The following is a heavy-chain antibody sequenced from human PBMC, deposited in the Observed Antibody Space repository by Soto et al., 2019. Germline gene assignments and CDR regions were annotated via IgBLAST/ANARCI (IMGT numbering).Heavy chain of an antibody. D-gene: IGHD1-20*01. CDR2: ISYDGSNK. V-gene: IGHV3-30-3*01. J-gene: IGHJ5*02. CDR1: GFTFSSYA. CDR3: ARPVSSGWFDP. Sequence: GESLRLSCAASGFTFSSYAMHWVRQAPGKGLEWVAVISYDGSNKYYADSVKGRFTISRDNSKNTLYLQMNSLRAEDTAVYYCARPVSSGWFDPWGQGTLVTVSS.